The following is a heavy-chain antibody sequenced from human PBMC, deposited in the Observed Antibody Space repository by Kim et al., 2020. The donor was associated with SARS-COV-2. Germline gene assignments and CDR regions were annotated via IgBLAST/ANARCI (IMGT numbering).Heavy chain of an antibody. V-gene: IGHV3-74*01. CDR1: GFTLSSFW. CDR3: ARRSYSSGWYYFDL. CDR2: INSDGTTT. D-gene: IGHD6-19*01. Sequence: GGSLRLSCAASGFTLSSFWMHWVRQAPGKGLEWVSRINSDGTTTNYADSVKGRFTISRDNRKNTMSLQMSSLGAEDTALYYCARRSYSSGWYYFDLWGRGTLLTVPS. J-gene: IGHJ4*02.